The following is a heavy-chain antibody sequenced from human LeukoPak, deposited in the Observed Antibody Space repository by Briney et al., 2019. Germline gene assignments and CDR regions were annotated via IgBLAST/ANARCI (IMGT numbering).Heavy chain of an antibody. V-gene: IGHV3-30*18. J-gene: IGHJ4*02. CDR3: AKAGFEYSYGYSDY. D-gene: IGHD5-18*01. CDR1: GFTFSSYG. CDR2: ISYDGSNK. Sequence: GGSLRLSCAASGFTFSSYGMHWVRQAPGEGLEWVAVISYDGSNKYYADSVKGRFTISRDNSKNTLYLQMNSLRAEDTAVYYCAKAGFEYSYGYSDYWGQGTLVTVSS.